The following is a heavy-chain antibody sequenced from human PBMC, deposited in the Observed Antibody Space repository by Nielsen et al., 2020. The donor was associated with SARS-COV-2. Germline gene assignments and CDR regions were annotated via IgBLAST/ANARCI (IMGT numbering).Heavy chain of an antibody. D-gene: IGHD1-26*01. CDR1: GFTFRTDW. CDR2: IKKDASEE. CDR3: VREWGY. J-gene: IGHJ4*02. Sequence: GESLKISCAASGFTFRTDWMSWVRQAPGKGLEWVANIKKDASEEHYLGSVRGRFTISRDNAKNSLYLEMNNLRVDDTAVYYCVREWGYWGQGTLVSVSS. V-gene: IGHV3-7*03.